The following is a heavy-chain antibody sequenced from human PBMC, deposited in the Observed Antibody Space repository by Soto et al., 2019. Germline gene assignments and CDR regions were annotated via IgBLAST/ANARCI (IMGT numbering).Heavy chain of an antibody. CDR3: ARREYYYDSSGYYYDAFDI. CDR1: GYTFTSYD. Sequence: PGASVKVSCKASGYTFTSYDINWVRQATGQGLEWMGWMNPNSGNTGYAQKFQGRVTMTRNTSISTAYMELSSLRSEDTAVYYCARREYYYDSSGYYYDAFDIWGQGTMVTVSS. V-gene: IGHV1-8*01. J-gene: IGHJ3*02. CDR2: MNPNSGNT. D-gene: IGHD3-22*01.